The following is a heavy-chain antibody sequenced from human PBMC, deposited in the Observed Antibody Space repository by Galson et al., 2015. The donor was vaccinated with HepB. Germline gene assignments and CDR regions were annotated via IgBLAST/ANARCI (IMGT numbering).Heavy chain of an antibody. Sequence: SLRLSCAASGFTFSRYYMSWVRQAPGKGLEWVAVISYDGSNKYYADSVKGRFTISRDNSKNTLYLQMNSLRAEDTAVYYCAKIGRASKHFDYWGQGTLVTVSS. J-gene: IGHJ4*02. CDR2: ISYDGSNK. D-gene: IGHD3-10*01. CDR3: AKIGRASKHFDY. V-gene: IGHV3-30*18. CDR1: GFTFSRYY.